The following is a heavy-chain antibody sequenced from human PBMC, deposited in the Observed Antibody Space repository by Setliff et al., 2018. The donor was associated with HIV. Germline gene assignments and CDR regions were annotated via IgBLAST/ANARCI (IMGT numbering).Heavy chain of an antibody. Sequence: ASVKVSCKASRSTFNSHTINWVRQAPGQGLDWMGRIIPILGVANYAQRFQGKVTITADKSTGTAYMELTSPRFDDTAMYYCVRGVQSPPHYSYYYMDVWGEGTMVTVSS. CDR1: RSTFNSHT. D-gene: IGHD3-3*01. V-gene: IGHV1-69*02. CDR3: VRGVQSPPHYSYYYMDV. CDR2: IIPILGVA. J-gene: IGHJ6*03.